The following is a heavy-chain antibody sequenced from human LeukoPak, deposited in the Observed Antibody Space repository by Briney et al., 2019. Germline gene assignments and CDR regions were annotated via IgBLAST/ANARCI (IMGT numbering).Heavy chain of an antibody. CDR2: IRYDGSNK. J-gene: IGHJ3*02. CDR1: GFTFSSYG. V-gene: IGHV3-30*02. D-gene: IGHD3-10*01. CDR3: ARVLGGAFDI. Sequence: GGSLRLSCAASGFTFSSYGMHWVRQAPGKGLEWVAFIRYDGSNKYYADSVKGRFTISRDNSKNTPYLQMNSLRAEDTAVYYCARVLGGAFDIWGQGTMVTVSS.